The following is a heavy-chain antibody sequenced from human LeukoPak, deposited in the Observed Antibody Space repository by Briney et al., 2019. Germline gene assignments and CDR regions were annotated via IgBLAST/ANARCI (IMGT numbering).Heavy chain of an antibody. D-gene: IGHD1-26*01. CDR2: IYPGDSDT. J-gene: IGHJ5*02. CDR3: ARLVLVGATRNWFDP. Sequence: HGGSLQISCKGSGYRFTSYWIAWVRPMPGKGLEWMGIIYPGDSDTRCSPSFQGQVTISADKSINTAYLQWSSLKASDTAMYYCARLVLVGATRNWFDPWGQGTLVTVYS. V-gene: IGHV5-51*01. CDR1: GYRFTSYW.